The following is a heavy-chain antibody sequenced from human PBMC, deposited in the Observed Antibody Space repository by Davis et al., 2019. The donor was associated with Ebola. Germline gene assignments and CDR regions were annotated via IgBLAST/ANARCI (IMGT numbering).Heavy chain of an antibody. Sequence: PGGSLRLSCAASGFTFSSYAMHWVRQAPGKGLEWVAVISYDGSNKYYADSVKGRFTISRDNSKNTLYLQMNSLRAEDTAVYYCARDRVTTVTTALFYYYYGMDVWGKGTTVTVSS. CDR3: ARDRVTTVTTALFYYYYGMDV. CDR2: ISYDGSNK. D-gene: IGHD4-17*01. CDR1: GFTFSSYA. V-gene: IGHV3-30-3*01. J-gene: IGHJ6*04.